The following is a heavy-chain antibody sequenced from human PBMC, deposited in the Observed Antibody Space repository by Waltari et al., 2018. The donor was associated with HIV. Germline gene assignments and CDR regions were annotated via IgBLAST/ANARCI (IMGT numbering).Heavy chain of an antibody. CDR2: INPGNGDT. J-gene: IGHJ4*02. D-gene: IGHD3-10*01. CDR3: SRSESSTWANLDF. CDR1: GYTCGAYN. Sequence: QVQLVQSGTAVRHPGASVTVACRTSGYTCGAYNLHWVRQAPGEGFEWVGWINPGNGDTDYAQKFQGWVTMTKGTSSNTVYLTLNRLRSDDTAIYYCSRSESSTWANLDFWGQGTLVSVSS. V-gene: IGHV1-2*04.